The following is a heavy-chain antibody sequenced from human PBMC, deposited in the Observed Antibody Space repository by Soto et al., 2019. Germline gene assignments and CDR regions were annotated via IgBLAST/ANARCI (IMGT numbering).Heavy chain of an antibody. CDR1: GYTFTSYA. CDR3: ASFSKVYYYYGMDV. V-gene: IGHV1-3*05. CDR2: INAGNGNT. Sequence: QVQLVQSGAEEKKPGASVKVSCKASGYTFTSYAMHWVRQAPGQRLEWMGCINAGNGNTEYSQKFQGRVTITRDTSASTAYMELSSLRSEVTAVYYCASFSKVYYYYGMDVWGQGTTVTVSS. J-gene: IGHJ6*02.